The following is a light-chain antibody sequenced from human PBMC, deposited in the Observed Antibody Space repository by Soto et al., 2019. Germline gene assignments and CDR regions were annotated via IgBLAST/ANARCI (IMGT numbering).Light chain of an antibody. CDR2: GAS. J-gene: IGKJ4*01. Sequence: IVLTQSPATLSLSPGERATLSCTASQPVTTTYIAWYQQKFGQAPRLLIYGASTRATGTPDRFTGGGFGTDSTLTISRVEPEDFAVYYCQQYDSSFTFGGGTKVEMK. V-gene: IGKV3-20*01. CDR3: QQYDSSFT. CDR1: QPVTTTY.